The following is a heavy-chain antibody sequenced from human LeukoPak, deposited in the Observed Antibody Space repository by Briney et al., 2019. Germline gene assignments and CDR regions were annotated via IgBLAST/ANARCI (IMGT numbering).Heavy chain of an antibody. Sequence: PWGSLRLSCGASGFTFSSYAMSWVRQAPGKGLEWVSAISGSGGSTYYADSVKGRFTISRDNSKNTLYLQMNSLRAEDTAVYYCAKDYSSSWSTDAFDIWGQGTMVTVSS. D-gene: IGHD6-13*01. V-gene: IGHV3-23*01. J-gene: IGHJ3*02. CDR2: ISGSGGST. CDR3: AKDYSSSWSTDAFDI. CDR1: GFTFSSYA.